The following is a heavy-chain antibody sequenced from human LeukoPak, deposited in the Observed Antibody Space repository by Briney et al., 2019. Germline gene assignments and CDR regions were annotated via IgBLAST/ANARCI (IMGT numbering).Heavy chain of an antibody. CDR3: ARDKAPFRGYSYDGMDV. Sequence: GGSLRLSCAASGFTVSSNYMSWVRQAPGKGLEWVSVIYSGGSTYYADSVKGRFTISRDNSKNTLYLQMNSLRAEDTAVYYCARDKAPFRGYSYDGMDVWGQGTTVTVSS. CDR1: GFTVSSNY. CDR2: IYSGGST. V-gene: IGHV3-53*01. D-gene: IGHD5-18*01. J-gene: IGHJ6*02.